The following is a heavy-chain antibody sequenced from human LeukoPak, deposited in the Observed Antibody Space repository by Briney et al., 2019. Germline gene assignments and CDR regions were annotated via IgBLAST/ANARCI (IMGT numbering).Heavy chain of an antibody. CDR2: IYSGGST. CDR3: ARESSSSWHNWFDP. Sequence: GGSLRLSCAASGFTVSSDYMSWVRQAPGKGPEWVSVIYSGGSTYYADSVKGRFTISRDNSKNTLYLQMNSLRAEDTAVYYCARESSSSWHNWFDPWGQGTLVTVSS. D-gene: IGHD6-13*01. J-gene: IGHJ5*02. V-gene: IGHV3-66*01. CDR1: GFTVSSDY.